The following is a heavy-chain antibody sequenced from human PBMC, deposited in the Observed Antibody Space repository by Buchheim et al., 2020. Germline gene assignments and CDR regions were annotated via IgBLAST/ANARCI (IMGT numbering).Heavy chain of an antibody. CDR3: ARAFEAARGGYYFDY. CDR2: VNPNGGGT. V-gene: IGHV1-46*01. Sequence: QVQLVQSGAEVKKPGAPVKVSCKASGYTFTSYFVHWVRQAPGQGLEWMGVVNPNGGGTDYAQKFQGRVTLTRDTSTNTVYMELSSLKFEDAAVYYCARAFEAARGGYYFDYWGQGTL. D-gene: IGHD2-15*01. CDR1: GYTFTSYF. J-gene: IGHJ4*02.